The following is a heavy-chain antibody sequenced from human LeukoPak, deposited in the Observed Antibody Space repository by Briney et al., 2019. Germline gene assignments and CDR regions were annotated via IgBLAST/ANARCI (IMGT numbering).Heavy chain of an antibody. D-gene: IGHD3-16*01. J-gene: IGHJ6*03. CDR1: GGSISSSSYY. CDR3: ARVKDPGGYYYYYYMDV. Sequence: PSETLSLTCTVSGGSISSSSYYWGWIRQPPGKGLEWIGSIYYSGSTYYNPSLKSRVTISVDKSKNQFSLKLSSATAADTAVYYCARVKDPGGYYYYYYMDVWGKGTTVTVSS. V-gene: IGHV4-39*07. CDR2: IYYSGST.